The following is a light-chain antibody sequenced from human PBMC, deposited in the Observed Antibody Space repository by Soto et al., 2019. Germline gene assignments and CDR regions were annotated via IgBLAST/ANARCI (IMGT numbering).Light chain of an antibody. CDR2: KAS. V-gene: IGKV1-5*03. Sequence: DIQMTQSPSILSASVGDRVTITCRASQSISSWLAWYQQKPGKAPNLLIHKASHLESGVPSRFSGSGSGTKFTLTIASLQPDDFATYYCQQYETFSGTFGPGTKVDIK. CDR1: QSISSW. CDR3: QQYETFSGT. J-gene: IGKJ1*01.